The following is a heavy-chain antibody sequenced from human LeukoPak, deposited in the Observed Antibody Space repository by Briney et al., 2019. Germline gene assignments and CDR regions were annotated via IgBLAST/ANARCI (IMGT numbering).Heavy chain of an antibody. D-gene: IGHD2-21*02. CDR1: GFTFSSYA. CDR2: ISGTTATI. J-gene: IGHJ4*02. V-gene: IGHV3-23*01. Sequence: GGSLRLSCAESGFTFSSYAISWVRQAPGKGLEWVSGISGTTATIHYADAVKGRFTISRDNSKNTLYLQMNSLRAEDTAVYYCAKRLGDPRAFDYWGQGTLVTVSS. CDR3: AKRLGDPRAFDY.